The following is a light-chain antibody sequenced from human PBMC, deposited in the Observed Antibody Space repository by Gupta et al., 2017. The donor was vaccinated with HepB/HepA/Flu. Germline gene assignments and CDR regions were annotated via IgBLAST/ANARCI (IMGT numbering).Light chain of an antibody. CDR3: QHENSFPIT. J-gene: IGKJ4*01. CDR2: AAS. Sequence: DIQMTQSPSSLSASVGDRVKITCRASQGVYNWLDWYQQKPGKAPTLLIYAASTVKSGVPSRFSGSGSGTEFTLTISSLQPEDFATYYCQHENSFPITFGRGTKVDIK. CDR1: QGVYNW. V-gene: IGKV1-12*01.